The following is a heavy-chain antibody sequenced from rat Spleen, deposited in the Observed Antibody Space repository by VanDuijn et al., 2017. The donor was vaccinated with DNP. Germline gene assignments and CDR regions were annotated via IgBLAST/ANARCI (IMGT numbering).Heavy chain of an antibody. CDR3: TTLNFYASLAEYFDY. J-gene: IGHJ2*01. D-gene: IGHD1-12*01. CDR2: MSPTTRSS. CDR1: GFSFRDYD. Sequence: EVQLVESGGGLVQPGRSLKLSCVASGFSFRDYDMAWVRQAPSKGLEWVACMSPTTRSSYYRDSVRGRFTVSRDDSTSTLYLQMDSLRSEDTATYYCTTLNFYASLAEYFDYWGQGVMVTVSS. V-gene: IGHV5-27*01.